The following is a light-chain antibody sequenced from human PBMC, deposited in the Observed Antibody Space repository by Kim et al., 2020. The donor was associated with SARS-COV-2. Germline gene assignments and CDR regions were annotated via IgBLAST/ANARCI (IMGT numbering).Light chain of an antibody. CDR3: QQYNSLPWT. CDR2: DAS. V-gene: IGKV1-5*01. CDR1: HSISSW. Sequence: DIQMTQSPSTLSASVGDSVTITCRASHSISSWLAWYQEKPGKAPNLLIYDASSMESGVPSRFSGSGFGTEFTLTISNLQPDDFATFYSQQYNSLPWTFGQGTKVVIK. J-gene: IGKJ1*01.